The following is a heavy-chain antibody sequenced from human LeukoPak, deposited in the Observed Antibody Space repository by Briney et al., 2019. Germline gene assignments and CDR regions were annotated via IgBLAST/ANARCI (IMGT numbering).Heavy chain of an antibody. CDR1: GFTFSSYA. Sequence: GGSLRLSCAASGFTFSSYAMHWVRQAPGKGLEYVSAISSNGGSTYYANSVKGRFTISRDNSKNTLYLQMGSLRAEDMAVYYCAGGGITFGGVPGYYYGMDVWGQGTTVTVSS. CDR3: AGGGITFGGVPGYYYGMDV. V-gene: IGHV3-64*01. D-gene: IGHD3-16*01. CDR2: ISSNGGST. J-gene: IGHJ6*02.